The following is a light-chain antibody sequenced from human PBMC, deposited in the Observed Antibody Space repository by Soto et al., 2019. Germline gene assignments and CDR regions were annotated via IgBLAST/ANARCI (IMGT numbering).Light chain of an antibody. V-gene: IGLV2-14*01. CDR2: EVT. Sequence: LTQPASVSGSPGQSITISCTGTSSDVGGYNYVSWYQQHPGKAPKLMIYEVTNRPSGVSNRFSGSKSANTASLTISGLQAEDEADYYCSSYSRSSTLYVFGTGTKVTV. CDR3: SSYSRSSTLYV. J-gene: IGLJ1*01. CDR1: SSDVGGYNY.